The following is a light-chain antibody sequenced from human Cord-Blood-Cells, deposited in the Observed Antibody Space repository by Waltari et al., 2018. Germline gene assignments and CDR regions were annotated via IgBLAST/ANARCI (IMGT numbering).Light chain of an antibody. V-gene: IGLV2-14*01. CDR2: VVS. CDR3: SSYTSSSTVV. J-gene: IGLJ2*01. CDR1: SSDVGGYNY. Sequence: QSALTQPASVSGSPGQSITISCTGTSSDVGGYNYVSWYQQPPGKAPILMIYVVSNRPSGVSNRFSGSKSGNTASLTISGLQAEDEADYYCSSYTSSSTVVFGGGTKLTVL.